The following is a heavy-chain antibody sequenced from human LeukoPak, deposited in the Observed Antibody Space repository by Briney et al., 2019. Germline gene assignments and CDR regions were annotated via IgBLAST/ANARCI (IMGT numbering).Heavy chain of an antibody. J-gene: IGHJ4*02. V-gene: IGHV4-39*07. CDR1: GGSISSSSYY. CDR2: IYYSGST. D-gene: IGHD6-19*01. Sequence: SETLSPTCTVSGGSISSSSYYWGWIRQPPGKGLEWIGSIYYSGSTYYNPSLKSRVTISVDTSKNQFSLKLSSVTAADTAVYYCARDFTLPGSGWFDYWGQGTLVTVSS. CDR3: ARDFTLPGSGWFDY.